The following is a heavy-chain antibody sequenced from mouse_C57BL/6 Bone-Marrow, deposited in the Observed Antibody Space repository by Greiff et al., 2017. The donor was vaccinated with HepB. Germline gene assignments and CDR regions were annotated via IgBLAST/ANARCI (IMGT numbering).Heavy chain of an antibody. CDR1: GYTFTSYW. J-gene: IGHJ4*01. D-gene: IGHD2-4*01. V-gene: IGHV1-64*01. CDR3: ASKYYDSSYAMDY. CDR2: IHPNSGST. Sequence: QVQLQQPGAELVKPGASVKLSCKASGYTFTSYWMHWVKQRPGQGLEWIGMIHPNSGSTNYNEKFKSKATLTVDTSSSTAYMQLSSLTSEDSAVYYCASKYYDSSYAMDYWGQGTSVTVSS.